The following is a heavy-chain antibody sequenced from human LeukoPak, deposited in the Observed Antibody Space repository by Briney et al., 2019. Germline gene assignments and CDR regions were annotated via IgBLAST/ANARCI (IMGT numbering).Heavy chain of an antibody. CDR2: INHSGST. D-gene: IGHD3-10*01. V-gene: IGHV4-34*01. Sequence: NPSETLSLTCAVYGGSFSGYYWSWIRQPPGKGLEWIGEINHSGSTNYNPSLKSRVTISVDTSKNQFSLKLSSVTAADTAVYYCARRNGSGSYYLRGYFDYWGQGTLVTVSS. CDR1: GGSFSGYY. J-gene: IGHJ4*02. CDR3: ARRNGSGSYYLRGYFDY.